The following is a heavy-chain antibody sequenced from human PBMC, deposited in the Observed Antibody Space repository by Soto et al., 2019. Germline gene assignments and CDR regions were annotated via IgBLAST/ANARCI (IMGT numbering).Heavy chain of an antibody. J-gene: IGHJ4*02. CDR2: MNPNSGNT. Sequence: ASVKVSCKASGYTYTSYDINWVRPATGQELAWMGWMNPNSGNTGYAQKFQGRVTMTRNTSISTAYMELGSLRSEDTAVYYCARVPTKPSIAARRAQYYFDYWGQGTLVTVSS. D-gene: IGHD6-6*01. CDR3: ARVPTKPSIAARRAQYYFDY. CDR1: GYTYTSYD. V-gene: IGHV1-8*01.